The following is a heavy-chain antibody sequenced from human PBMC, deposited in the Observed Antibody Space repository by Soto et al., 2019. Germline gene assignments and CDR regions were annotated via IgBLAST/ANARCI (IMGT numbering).Heavy chain of an antibody. V-gene: IGHV4-39*01. CDR1: GGSISSSNYY. Sequence: PSETLSLTCTVSGGSISSSNYYWGWIRQPPGKGLEWIGSIYYSGSTYYNPSLKSRVTISVDTSKNQFSLKLSSVTAADTAVYHCASLYSSSWYTARWFDPWGQGTLVTVSS. CDR2: IYYSGST. D-gene: IGHD6-13*01. CDR3: ASLYSSSWYTARWFDP. J-gene: IGHJ5*02.